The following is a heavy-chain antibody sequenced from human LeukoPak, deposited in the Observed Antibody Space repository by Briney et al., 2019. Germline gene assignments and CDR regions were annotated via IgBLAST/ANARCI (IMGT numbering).Heavy chain of an antibody. J-gene: IGHJ4*02. V-gene: IGHV4-59*08. CDR2: IYYSGNT. CDR3: ARLGRGYSYGQADY. CDR1: GGSISSYY. D-gene: IGHD5-18*01. Sequence: PSETLSLTCTVSGGSISSYYWSWIRQPPGKGLEWIGYIYYSGNTNHNPSLKSRVTISVDTSKNQFSLKLSSVTAADTAVYYCARLGRGYSYGQADYWGQGTLVTVSS.